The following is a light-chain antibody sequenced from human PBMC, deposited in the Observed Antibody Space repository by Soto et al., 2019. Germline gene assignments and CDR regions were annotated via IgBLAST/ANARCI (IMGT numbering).Light chain of an antibody. CDR3: QQYGSSPIT. CDR2: DAS. J-gene: IGKJ5*01. Sequence: VLTQSPATLSLSPGERATLSCRASLNVNSYLAWYQQKPGQAPRLLIYDASNRAAGIPARFSGSGSGTDFTLTISRLEPEDFAVYYCQQYGSSPITFGQGTRLEN. CDR1: LNVNSY. V-gene: IGKV3-11*01.